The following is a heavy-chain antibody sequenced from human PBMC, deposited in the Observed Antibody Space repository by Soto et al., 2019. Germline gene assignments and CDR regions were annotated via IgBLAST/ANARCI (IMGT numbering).Heavy chain of an antibody. D-gene: IGHD2-21*02. J-gene: IGHJ5*02. CDR3: ARGAANYCGGDCYLAWFDP. CDR1: GYTFTSYY. CDR2: INPSGGST. Sequence: VASVKVSCKASGYTFTSYYMHWVRQAPGQGLEWMGIINPSGGSTSYAQKFQGRVTMTRDTSTSTVYMELSSLRSEDTAVYYCARGAANYCGGDCYLAWFDPWGQGTLVTV. V-gene: IGHV1-46*01.